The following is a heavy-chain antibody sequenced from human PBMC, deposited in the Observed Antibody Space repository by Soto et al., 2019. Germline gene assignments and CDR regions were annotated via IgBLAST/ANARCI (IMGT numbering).Heavy chain of an antibody. CDR1: GGSISSGGYY. D-gene: IGHD3-22*01. V-gene: IGHV4-31*03. Sequence: PSETLSLTCTVSGGSISSGGYYWSWIRQHPGKGLEWIGYIYYSGSTYYNPSLKSRVTISVDTSKNQFSLKLSSVTAADTAVYYCAREYYYDSSGWKDAFDIWGQGTMVTVSS. CDR3: AREYYYDSSGWKDAFDI. J-gene: IGHJ3*02. CDR2: IYYSGST.